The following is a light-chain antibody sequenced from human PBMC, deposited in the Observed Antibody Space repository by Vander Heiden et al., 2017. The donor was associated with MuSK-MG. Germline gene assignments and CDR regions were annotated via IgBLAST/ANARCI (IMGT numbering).Light chain of an antibody. CDR1: QSVSHY. CDR3: QGYGFPRFT. J-gene: IGKJ4*01. Sequence: EIAFTQSPGTRSCSPGERAPLSCRGSQSVSHYLAWYQHKPGQAPRLLIYDASSRATGIPDRLRRSGSGTDFTLTMRSLEPEDFTVYYSQGYGFPRFTFGAGTKVEIK. CDR2: DAS. V-gene: IGKV3-20*01.